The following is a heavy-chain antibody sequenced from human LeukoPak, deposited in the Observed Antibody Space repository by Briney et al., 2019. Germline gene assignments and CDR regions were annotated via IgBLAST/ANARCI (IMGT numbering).Heavy chain of an antibody. CDR1: GYTFTDYY. D-gene: IGHD4-11*01. CDR3: ARGQGYSNYVWDYYYGMDV. J-gene: IGHJ6*02. CDR2: INPNSGGT. V-gene: IGHV1-2*02. Sequence: ASVKVSCKASGYTFTDYYMHWVRQAPGQGLEWMGWINPNSGGTNYAQKFQGRVTMTRDTSISTAYMELSRLRSDDTAVYYCARGQGYSNYVWDYYYGMDVWGQGTTVTVSS.